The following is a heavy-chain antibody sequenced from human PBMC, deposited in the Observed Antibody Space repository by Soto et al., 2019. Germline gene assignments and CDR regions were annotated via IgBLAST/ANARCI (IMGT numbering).Heavy chain of an antibody. CDR2: ISSSSDYT. CDR3: ARKGGSGSTNWFDP. V-gene: IGHV3-11*06. Sequence: QVQLVESGGGLVRPGGSLRLSCAASGFTFSDYYMSWIRQVPGKGLECVSYISSSSDYTDYADSVKGRFTISGDNAKNSLYLQMNSLRVEDTAVYYCARKGGSGSTNWFDPWGQGTLVSVSS. CDR1: GFTFSDYY. D-gene: IGHD3-10*01. J-gene: IGHJ5*02.